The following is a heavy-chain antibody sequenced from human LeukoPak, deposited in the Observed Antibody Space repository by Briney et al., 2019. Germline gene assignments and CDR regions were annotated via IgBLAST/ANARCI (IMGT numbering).Heavy chain of an antibody. J-gene: IGHJ3*02. CDR1: GGSISSYY. CDR2: IYYSGST. D-gene: IGHD6-6*01. CDR3: ARIQLVPDYDAFDI. Sequence: SETLSLTCTVSGGSISSYYWSWIRQPPGKGLEWIGYIYYSGSTNYNPSLKSRVTISVDTSKNQFSLKLSSVTAADTAVYYCARIQLVPDYDAFDIWGQGTMVTVSS. V-gene: IGHV4-59*01.